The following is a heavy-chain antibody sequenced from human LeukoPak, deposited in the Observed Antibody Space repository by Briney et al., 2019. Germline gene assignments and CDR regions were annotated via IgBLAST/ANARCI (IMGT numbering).Heavy chain of an antibody. D-gene: IGHD3-22*01. CDR2: IIPIFGTA. CDR3: ATTYYYDSSGYPGSNYFDY. CDR1: EGSFSSYA. J-gene: IGHJ4*02. Sequence: SVTVSCTDSEGSFSSYAITWVRQAPGQGLEWMGSIIPIFGTANYAQKFQGRVTITADESTSTAYMELSSLRSEDTAVYYCATTYYYDSSGYPGSNYFDYWGQGTLVTVSS. V-gene: IGHV1-69*13.